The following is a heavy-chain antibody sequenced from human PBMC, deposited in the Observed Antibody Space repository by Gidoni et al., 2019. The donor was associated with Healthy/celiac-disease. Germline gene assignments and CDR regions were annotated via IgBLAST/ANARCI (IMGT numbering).Heavy chain of an antibody. CDR2: IYYSGST. J-gene: IGHJ6*03. CDR1: GGSISSYY. D-gene: IGHD6-6*01. Sequence: QVQLQESGPGRVKPPETLSLTCTVAGGSISSYYWSWIRQPPGKGLAWIGYIYYSGSTSYNPSLKSRVTISVDTSKNQFSLKLSAVTAADTAVYYCARGLVPYYYYYIDVWGKGTTVTVSS. CDR3: ARGLVPYYYYYIDV. V-gene: IGHV4-59*01.